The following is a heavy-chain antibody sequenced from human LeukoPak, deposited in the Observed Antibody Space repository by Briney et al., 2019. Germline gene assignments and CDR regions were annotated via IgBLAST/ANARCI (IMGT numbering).Heavy chain of an antibody. CDR1: GVPLSHYA. V-gene: IGHV3-30*04. CDR3: ATDYGDYEPIDY. D-gene: IGHD4-17*01. Sequence: PGGSLRLSCTASGVPLSHYAMHWVRQAPGRGLEWVAVISFDGTNKYHGDSVEGRFSVSRDNSKNTLYLQMNSLRPDDTAMYYCATDYGDYEPIDYWGQGTLVTVSS. J-gene: IGHJ4*02. CDR2: ISFDGTNK.